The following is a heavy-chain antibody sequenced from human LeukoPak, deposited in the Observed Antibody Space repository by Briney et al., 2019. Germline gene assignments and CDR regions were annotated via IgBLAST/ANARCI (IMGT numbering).Heavy chain of an antibody. D-gene: IGHD4-11*01. V-gene: IGHV3-66*01. CDR1: GFTVSSNC. J-gene: IGHJ5*02. Sequence: GGSLRLSCAGSGFTVSSNCMSWVRQAPGKGLEWVSVIYTGGNTYYADSVKGRFTISRDNSKNTLYLQMNSLRAADTAVYYCARGLIYSPNWFDPWGQGTLVTVSS. CDR2: IYTGGNT. CDR3: ARGLIYSPNWFDP.